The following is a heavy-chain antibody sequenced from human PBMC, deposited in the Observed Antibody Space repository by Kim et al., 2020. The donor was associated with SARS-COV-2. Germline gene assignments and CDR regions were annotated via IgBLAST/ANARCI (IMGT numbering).Heavy chain of an antibody. D-gene: IGHD1-26*01. Sequence: PALKSRVPISVDTSKSQFSLKLSSVTAADTAVYYCARVGKRPTTAPIGYWGQGTLVTVSS. CDR3: ARVGKRPTTAPIGY. J-gene: IGHJ4*02. V-gene: IGHV4-34*01.